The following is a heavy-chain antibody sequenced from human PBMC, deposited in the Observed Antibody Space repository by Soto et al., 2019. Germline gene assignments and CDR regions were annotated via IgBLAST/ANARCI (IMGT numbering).Heavy chain of an antibody. CDR2: ISGYNGNT. J-gene: IGHJ6*02. CDR3: ARCIQGDYYYGMDV. CDR1: GYTFSSYG. Sequence: ASVKVSCKASGYTFSSYGISWVRQAPGQGLEWMGWISGYNGNTDYAQNLRGRVTMTTDTSTTTVYMELTNLRSDDTAVYYCARCIQGDYYYGMDVWGQGTTVTVSS. D-gene: IGHD5-18*01. V-gene: IGHV1-18*01.